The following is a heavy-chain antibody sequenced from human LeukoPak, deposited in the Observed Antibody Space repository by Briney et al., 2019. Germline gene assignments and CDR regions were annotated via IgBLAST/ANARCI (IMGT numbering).Heavy chain of an antibody. J-gene: IGHJ6*02. V-gene: IGHV3-7*01. D-gene: IGHD6-6*01. Sequence: GGSLRLSCAASGFTFSSYWMSWVRQAPGKGLEWVANIKQDGSEKYYVDSVKGRFTISRDNAKNSLYLQMNSLRAEDTAVYYCARESRIAARLNYYYGMDVWGQGTLVTVSS. CDR3: ARESRIAARLNYYYGMDV. CDR1: GFTFSSYW. CDR2: IKQDGSEK.